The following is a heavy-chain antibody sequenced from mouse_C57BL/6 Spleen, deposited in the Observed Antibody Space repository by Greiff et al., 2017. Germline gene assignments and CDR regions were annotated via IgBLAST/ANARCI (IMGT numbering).Heavy chain of an antibody. CDR2: IDPNGGGT. D-gene: IGHD3-3*01. J-gene: IGHJ1*03. CDR1: GYTFTSYW. Sequence: QVQLKQPGAELVKPGASVKLSCKASGYTFTSYWMHWVKQRPGRGLEWIGRIDPNGGGTKYNEKFKSKATLTVDKPSSTAYMQLRSLTSEDSAVDECAREGTGWYFEVWGTGTTVTVSS. CDR3: AREGTGWYFEV. V-gene: IGHV1-72*01.